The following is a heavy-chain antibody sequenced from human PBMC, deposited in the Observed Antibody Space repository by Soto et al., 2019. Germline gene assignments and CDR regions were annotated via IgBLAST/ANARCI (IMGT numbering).Heavy chain of an antibody. D-gene: IGHD1-26*01. CDR3: ARVLVGATPIDY. Sequence: ASVKVSCKASGYTFTSYAMHWVRQAPGQRLEWMGWINAGNGNTKYSQKFQGRVTITRDTSASTAYMELSSLRSEDTAVYYCARVLVGATPIDYWGQGTLVTVSS. CDR2: INAGNGNT. V-gene: IGHV1-3*01. J-gene: IGHJ4*02. CDR1: GYTFTSYA.